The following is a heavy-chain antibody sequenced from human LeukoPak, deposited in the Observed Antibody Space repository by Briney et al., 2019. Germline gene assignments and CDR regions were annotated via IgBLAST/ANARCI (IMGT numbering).Heavy chain of an antibody. CDR3: ARLDDYYDSSGYPNVVDY. V-gene: IGHV1-2*02. J-gene: IGHJ4*02. Sequence: ASVKVSCKASGYTFTGYYMHWVRQAPGQGLEWMGWINPNSGGTNYAQKFQGRVTMTRDASISTAYMELSRLRSDDTAVYYCARLDDYYDSSGYPNVVDYWGQGTLVTVSS. CDR2: INPNSGGT. D-gene: IGHD3-22*01. CDR1: GYTFTGYY.